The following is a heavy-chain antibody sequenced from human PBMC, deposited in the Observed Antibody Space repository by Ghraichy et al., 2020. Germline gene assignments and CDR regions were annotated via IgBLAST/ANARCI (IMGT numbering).Heavy chain of an antibody. CDR3: AREAPDYYDSSGYSKKNSARPLGYFDL. D-gene: IGHD3-22*01. V-gene: IGHV4-34*01. CDR2: INHSGST. Sequence: SETLSLTCAVYGGSFSGYYWSWIRQPPGKGLEWIGEINHSGSTNYNPSLKSRVTISVDTSKNQFSLKLSSVTAADTAVYYCAREAPDYYDSSGYSKKNSARPLGYFDLWGRGTLVTVSS. J-gene: IGHJ2*01. CDR1: GGSFSGYY.